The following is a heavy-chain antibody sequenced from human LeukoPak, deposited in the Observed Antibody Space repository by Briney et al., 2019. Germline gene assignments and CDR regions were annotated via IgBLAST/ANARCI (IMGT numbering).Heavy chain of an antibody. CDR1: GYTFTSYG. D-gene: IGHD3-22*01. CDR3: ARSAIFDSSGYLPGY. J-gene: IGHJ6*02. V-gene: IGHV1-18*01. CDR2: ISAYNGNT. Sequence: ASVKVSCKASGYTFTSYGISWVRQAPGQGLEWMGWISAYNGNTNYAQKLQGRVTMTTDTSTSTAYMELRSLRSDDTAVYYCARSAIFDSSGYLPGYWGQGTTVTVSS.